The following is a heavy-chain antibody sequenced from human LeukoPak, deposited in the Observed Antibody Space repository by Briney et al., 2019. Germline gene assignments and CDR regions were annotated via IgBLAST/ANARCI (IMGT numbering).Heavy chain of an antibody. CDR2: IIPIFGTA. V-gene: IGHV1-69*13. D-gene: IGHD3-9*01. CDR1: GGTFSSYA. J-gene: IGHJ4*02. Sequence: ASVKVSCKASGGTFSSYAISWVRQAPGQGLEWMGGIIPIFGTANYAQKFQGRVTITADESTSTAYMELSSLGSEDTAVYYCASSVLRYFDGDDYWGQGTLVTVSS. CDR3: ASSVLRYFDGDDY.